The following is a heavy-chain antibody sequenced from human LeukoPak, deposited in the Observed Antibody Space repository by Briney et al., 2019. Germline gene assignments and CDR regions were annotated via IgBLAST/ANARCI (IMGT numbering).Heavy chain of an antibody. V-gene: IGHV4-4*07. CDR3: ARTRLWPTGTFDY. Sequence: PSETLSLTCTVSGGSINSYYWSWLRQPAERGLEWIGRIYASGSTTYNPSLRSRVAISIDTSKNQFSLKVSSVTAADTAVYYCARTRLWPTGTFDYWGQGTLVTVSS. CDR2: IYASGST. J-gene: IGHJ4*02. CDR1: GGSINSYY. D-gene: IGHD5-18*01.